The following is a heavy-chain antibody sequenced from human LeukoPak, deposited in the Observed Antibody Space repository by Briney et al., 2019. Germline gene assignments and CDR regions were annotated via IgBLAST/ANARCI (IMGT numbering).Heavy chain of an antibody. CDR2: IYHSGST. D-gene: IGHD3-22*01. CDR3: ARGRYYDSSGYYYRGGRLYYFDY. J-gene: IGHJ4*02. CDR1: GGSISSGGYS. Sequence: SQTLSLTCAVSGGSISSGGYSWSWIRQPPGKGLEWIGYIYHSGSTYYNPSLKSRVTISVDRSKNQFSLKLSSVTAADTAVYYCARGRYYDSSGYYYRGGRLYYFDYWGQGTLVTVSS. V-gene: IGHV4-30-2*01.